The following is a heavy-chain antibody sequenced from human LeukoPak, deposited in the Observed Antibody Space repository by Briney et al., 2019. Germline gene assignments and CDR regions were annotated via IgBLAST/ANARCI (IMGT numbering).Heavy chain of an antibody. CDR2: IYYSGST. V-gene: IGHV4-59*01. D-gene: IGHD3-22*01. CDR3: ARTYYYDSSGYYDGFDP. CDR1: GGSISSFY. J-gene: IGHJ5*02. Sequence: SETLSLTCTVSGGSISSFYWSWLRQPPGKGLEWIGYIYYSGSTNYNPSLKSRVTISVDTSKNQFSLKLSSVTAADTAVYYCARTYYYDSSGYYDGFDPWGQGTLVTVSS.